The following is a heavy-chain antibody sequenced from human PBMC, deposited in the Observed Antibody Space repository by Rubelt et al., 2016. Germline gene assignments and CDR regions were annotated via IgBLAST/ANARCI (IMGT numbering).Heavy chain of an antibody. J-gene: IGHJ4*02. Sequence: EVQLLESGGGLVQPGGSLRLSCEVSGFTFSSYAMNWVRQAPGKGLEWVAYITRDGSTTNYADSVKGRFTISRDNGKNSLYLQMNSLRADETAVYYCAREAYRQLNYWGQGTLVTVSS. CDR1: GFTFSSYA. V-gene: IGHV3-48*04. CDR2: ITRDGSTT. D-gene: IGHD6-6*01. CDR3: AREAYRQLNY.